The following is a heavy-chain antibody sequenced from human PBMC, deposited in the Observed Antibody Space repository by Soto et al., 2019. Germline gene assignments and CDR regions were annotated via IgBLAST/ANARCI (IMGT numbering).Heavy chain of an antibody. CDR2: IYYSGST. CDR3: ARDLWGYCGADCYPLDV. Sequence: PSETLSLTCTVSGDSIRSSSHYWAWNRQPPGKGLEWIGYIYYSGSTNYNPSLKSRVTISVDTSKNQFSLKLNSVTAADTAVYYCARDLWGYCGADCYPLDVWGQGTTVTVSS. J-gene: IGHJ6*02. V-gene: IGHV4-39*07. D-gene: IGHD2-21*02. CDR1: GDSIRSSSHY.